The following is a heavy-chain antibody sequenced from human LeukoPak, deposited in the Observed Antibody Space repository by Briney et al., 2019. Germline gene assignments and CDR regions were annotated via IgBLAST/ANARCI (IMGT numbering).Heavy chain of an antibody. Sequence: SETLSLTCAVYGESFSDYYWTWIRQPPGKGLEWIGEISHSGSTNYNPSLKSRVTISVDTSKNHFSLRLSSVTAADTAVYYCREGIRDSGSGYSDHWGQGTLVTVSS. CDR3: REGIRDSGSGYSDH. J-gene: IGHJ5*02. CDR2: ISHSGST. V-gene: IGHV4-34*01. D-gene: IGHD3-10*01. CDR1: GESFSDYY.